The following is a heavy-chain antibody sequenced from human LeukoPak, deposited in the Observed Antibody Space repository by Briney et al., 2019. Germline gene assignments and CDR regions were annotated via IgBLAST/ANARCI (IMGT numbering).Heavy chain of an antibody. V-gene: IGHV4-4*07. CDR3: ARGYSSSWYGYFQH. Sequence: SEILSLTCTVSGGSISSYYWSWIRQPAGKGLEWIRRIYTSGSTNYNPSLKSRVTMSVDTSKNQFSLKLSSVTAADTAVYYCARGYSSSWYGYFQHWGQGTLVTVSS. D-gene: IGHD6-13*01. CDR2: IYTSGST. J-gene: IGHJ1*01. CDR1: GGSISSYY.